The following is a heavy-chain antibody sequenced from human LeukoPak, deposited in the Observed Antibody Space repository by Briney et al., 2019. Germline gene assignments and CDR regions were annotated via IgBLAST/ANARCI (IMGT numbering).Heavy chain of an antibody. CDR1: GYTFTGYY. J-gene: IGHJ3*02. V-gene: IGHV1-18*04. CDR2: ISAYNGNT. CDR3: ARDISGSYPLLAFDI. Sequence: GASVKVSCKASGYTFTGYYMHWVRQAPGQGLEWMGWISAYNGNTNYAQKLQGRVTMTTDTSTSTAYMELRSLRSDDTAVYYCARDISGSYPLLAFDIWGQGTMVTVSS. D-gene: IGHD1-26*01.